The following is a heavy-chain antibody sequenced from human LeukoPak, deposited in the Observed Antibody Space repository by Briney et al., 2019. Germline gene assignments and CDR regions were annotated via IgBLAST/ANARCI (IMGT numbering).Heavy chain of an antibody. CDR3: AKEGSQYSSGWYDAFDI. Sequence: GGTLRLSCAASGFTFSSYGMSWVRQAPGKGLEWASAISGSGGSTYYADSVKGRFTISRDNSKNTLYLQMNSLRAEDTAVYYCAKEGSQYSSGWYDAFDIWGQGTMVTVSS. V-gene: IGHV3-23*01. CDR1: GFTFSSYG. D-gene: IGHD6-19*01. CDR2: ISGSGGST. J-gene: IGHJ3*02.